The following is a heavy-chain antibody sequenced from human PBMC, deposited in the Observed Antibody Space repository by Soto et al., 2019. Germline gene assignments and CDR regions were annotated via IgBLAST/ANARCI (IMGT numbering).Heavy chain of an antibody. V-gene: IGHV3-74*01. J-gene: IGHJ4*02. CDR3: VRGTSNWYGIEY. CDR2: INIDGSTT. CDR1: GFTFSRYW. D-gene: IGHD6-13*01. Sequence: EVPLVESGGGLVQPGGSLRLSCAVSGFTFSRYWMHWVRQAPGKGLLWVSRINIDGSTTNYADSVEGRFTISRDNANYTLYLQMNNLRGEDTAEYYCVRGTSNWYGIEYWGQGTFVTVSS.